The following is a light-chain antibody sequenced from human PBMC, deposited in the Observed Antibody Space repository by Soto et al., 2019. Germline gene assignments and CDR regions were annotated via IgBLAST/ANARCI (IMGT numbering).Light chain of an antibody. J-gene: IGKJ2*01. CDR3: QHRGKWPRT. Sequence: EIVLTQSPATPSLSPGERATLSCRASQSVGSYLAWYQQKPGQAPRLLIYGTSNRATGIPGRFSGSGSETDSTLTISSLEPEDCGVYYCQHRGKWPRTFGQGTKLEIK. CDR1: QSVGSY. V-gene: IGKV3-11*01. CDR2: GTS.